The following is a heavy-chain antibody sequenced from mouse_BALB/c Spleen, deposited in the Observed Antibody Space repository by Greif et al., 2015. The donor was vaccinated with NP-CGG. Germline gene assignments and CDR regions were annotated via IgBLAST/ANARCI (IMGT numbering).Heavy chain of an antibody. CDR3: ARGPSWFAY. V-gene: IGHV5-17*02. CDR1: GFTFSSFG. Sequence: DVKLVESGGGLVQPGGSRKLSCAASGFTFSSFGMHWVRQAPEKGLEWVAYISSGSSTIYYADTVKGRFTISRDNPKNTLFLQMTSLRSEDTAMYYCARGPSWFAYWGQGTLVTVSA. J-gene: IGHJ3*01. CDR2: ISSGSSTI.